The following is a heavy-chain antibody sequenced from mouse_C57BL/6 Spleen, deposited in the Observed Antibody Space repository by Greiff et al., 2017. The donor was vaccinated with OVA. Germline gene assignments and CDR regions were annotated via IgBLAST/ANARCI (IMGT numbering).Heavy chain of an antibody. D-gene: IGHD1-1*01. CDR2: IDPNSGGT. CDR3: AGDYYGQYYFDY. V-gene: IGHV1-72*01. Sequence: QVQLKQPGAELVKPGASVKMSCKASGYTFTSYWITWVKQRPGQGLEWIGRIDPNSGGTKYNEKFKSKATLTVDKPSSTAYMQLSSLTSEDSAVYYCAGDYYGQYYFDYWGQGTTLTVSS. CDR1: GYTFTSYW. J-gene: IGHJ2*01.